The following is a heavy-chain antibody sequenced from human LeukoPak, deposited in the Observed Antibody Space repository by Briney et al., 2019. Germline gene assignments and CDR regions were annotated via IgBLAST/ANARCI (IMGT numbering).Heavy chain of an antibody. J-gene: IGHJ5*02. CDR3: ARGPDSGSYYAWFDP. Sequence: SETLSLTCAVYGGSFNGYFWSWIRQPPGKGLEWIGEINHSGSPNYNPSLKSRVTISVDTPKNQVSLKLNSVTAADTAVYYCARGPDSGSYYAWFDPWGQGTLVTVSS. CDR2: INHSGSP. V-gene: IGHV4-34*01. D-gene: IGHD3-10*01. CDR1: GGSFNGYF.